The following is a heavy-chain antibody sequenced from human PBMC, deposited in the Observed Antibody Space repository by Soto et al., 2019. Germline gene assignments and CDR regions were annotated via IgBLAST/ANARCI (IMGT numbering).Heavy chain of an antibody. CDR2: ISYDGSNK. CDR1: GFTFSSYG. V-gene: IGHV3-30*18. Sequence: GSLRLSCAASGFTFSSYGMHWVRQAPGKGLEWVAVISYDGSNKYYADSVKGRFTISRDNSKNTLYLQMNSLRAEDTAVYYCAKEAYSSSWYSNYYGMDVWGQGTTVTVSS. D-gene: IGHD6-13*01. J-gene: IGHJ6*02. CDR3: AKEAYSSSWYSNYYGMDV.